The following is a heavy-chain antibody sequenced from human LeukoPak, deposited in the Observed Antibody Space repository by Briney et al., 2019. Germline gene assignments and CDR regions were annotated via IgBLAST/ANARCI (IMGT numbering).Heavy chain of an antibody. V-gene: IGHV3-48*03. Sequence: GGSLRLSCEASGFPFGNYVMNWVRQAPGRGLEWVSYTSSSGSAIYYADSVKGRFTISRDNAKTSMYLQMNSLRADDTAVYYCARGGYPYGMDVWGPGTTVTVSS. CDR3: ARGGYPYGMDV. CDR2: TSSSGSAI. CDR1: GFPFGNYV. J-gene: IGHJ6*02. D-gene: IGHD3-16*02.